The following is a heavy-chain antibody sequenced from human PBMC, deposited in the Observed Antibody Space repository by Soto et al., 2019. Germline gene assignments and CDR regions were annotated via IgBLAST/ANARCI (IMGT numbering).Heavy chain of an antibody. Sequence: SETLSLTCTVSGDSVSSVGFHWAWLRRPPGKGLEWIGYIYNGGSTYYRPSLESRMHMSLDATRNQFSLRLTSVTAADSAVYFCAREPYLPKPRNAFWGQGTLVTVSS. CDR1: GDSVSSVGFH. CDR2: IYNGGST. J-gene: IGHJ4*02. CDR3: AREPYLPKPRNAF. D-gene: IGHD2-2*01. V-gene: IGHV4-30-4*01.